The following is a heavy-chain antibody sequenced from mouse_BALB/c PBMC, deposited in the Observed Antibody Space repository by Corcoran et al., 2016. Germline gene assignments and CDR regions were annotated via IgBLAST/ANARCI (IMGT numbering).Heavy chain of an antibody. D-gene: IGHD2-3*01. CDR3: ARGYDGYYGAY. Sequence: EVQLQQSGAELVKPGASVKLSCTASGFNFKDTYMHWVKQRPEQGLEGIGRIDPANGNTKYDPKFQGKATITADTSSNTAYLQLSSLTSEDTAVYYCARGYDGYYGAYWGQGTLVTVSA. J-gene: IGHJ3*01. CDR2: IDPANGNT. V-gene: IGHV14-3*02. CDR1: GFNFKDTY.